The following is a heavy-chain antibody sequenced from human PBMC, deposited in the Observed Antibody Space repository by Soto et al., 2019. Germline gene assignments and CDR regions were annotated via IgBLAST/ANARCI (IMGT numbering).Heavy chain of an antibody. Sequence: QVQLVQSGAEVKKSGASVKVSCKASGYTFTDYHMHWLRQAPGQGLEWMGWITPDSGDTKYAQKFQGRVTMTRETSISIVYMELTSLTSNDTAVYFCARERLGFAVVTPAYWGQGTLVSVSS. CDR2: ITPDSGDT. J-gene: IGHJ4*02. CDR3: ARERLGFAVVTPAY. V-gene: IGHV1-2*02. D-gene: IGHD3-3*01. CDR1: GYTFTDYH.